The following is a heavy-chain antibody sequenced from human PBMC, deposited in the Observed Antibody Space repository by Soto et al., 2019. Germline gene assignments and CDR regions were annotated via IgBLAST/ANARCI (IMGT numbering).Heavy chain of an antibody. J-gene: IGHJ3*02. CDR1: GYTFTSYY. CDR2: INPSGGST. Sequence: GASVKVSCKASGYTFTSYYMHCVRQAPGQGLEWMGIINPSGGSTSYAQKFQGRVTMTRDTSTSTVYMELSSLRSEDTAVYYCANTIMITFGAFDIWGQGTMVTVSS. D-gene: IGHD3-16*01. V-gene: IGHV1-46*01. CDR3: ANTIMITFGAFDI.